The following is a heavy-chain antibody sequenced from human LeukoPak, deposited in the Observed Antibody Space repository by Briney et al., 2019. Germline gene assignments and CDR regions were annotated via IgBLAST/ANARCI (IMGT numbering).Heavy chain of an antibody. CDR1: GFTFSSYA. CDR2: ISGSGGGT. J-gene: IGHJ4*02. CDR3: AYSTVTKGGFSPFDY. D-gene: IGHD4-17*01. Sequence: PWGSLRLSCAASGFTFSSYAMSWVRQAPGKGLEWVSAISGSGGGTYYADSVKGRFTISRDNSKNTLYLQMNSLRAEDTAVYYCAYSTVTKGGFSPFDYWGQGTLVTVSS. V-gene: IGHV3-23*01.